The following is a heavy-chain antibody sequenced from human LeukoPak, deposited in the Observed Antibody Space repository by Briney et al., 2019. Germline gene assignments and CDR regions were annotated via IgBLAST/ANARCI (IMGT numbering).Heavy chain of an antibody. J-gene: IGHJ6*02. CDR3: AKDRSGGGDYYFGMDV. CDR1: GLTFSSYA. Sequence: PGGSLRLFCAASGLTFSSYAMSWVRQAPGKGLEWVSSISGSGGSTYYADSVKGRFTISRDNSQNTLYLQMNSLRAEDTAVYYCAKDRSGGGDYYFGMDVWGPGTTVTVSS. D-gene: IGHD6-19*01. V-gene: IGHV3-23*01. CDR2: ISGSGGST.